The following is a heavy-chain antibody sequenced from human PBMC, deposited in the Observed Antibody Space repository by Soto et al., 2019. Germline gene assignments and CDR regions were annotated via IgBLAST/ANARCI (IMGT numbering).Heavy chain of an antibody. V-gene: IGHV3-33*06. D-gene: IGHD6-19*01. CDR3: AKHFDSGCPDY. CDR2: IWSDGSRK. J-gene: IGHJ4*02. Sequence: PGGSLRLSCAASGFTFSNYGMHWVRQAPDKGLEWVAVIWSDGSRKSYADSVKGRCTISRDNSKTTLYLQMNSLRAEDTAVYYCAKHFDSGCPDYWGQGTLVTVSS. CDR1: GFTFSNYG.